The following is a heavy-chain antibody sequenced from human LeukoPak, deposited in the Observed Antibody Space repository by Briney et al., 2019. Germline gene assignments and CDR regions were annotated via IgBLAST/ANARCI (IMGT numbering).Heavy chain of an antibody. D-gene: IGHD2-2*01. CDR3: VKGGQDCSPTTCYYD. V-gene: IGHV3-23*01. CDR1: GFTFNNYA. Sequence: GGSLRLSCAASGFTFNNYAVSWVRQAPGKGLEWVSAISGSGSTYYADSVKGRFTISRDNSKNTGYLQMNSLRAEDTAVYYCVKGGQDCSPTTCYYDWGQGTLVTVSS. CDR2: ISGSGST. J-gene: IGHJ4*02.